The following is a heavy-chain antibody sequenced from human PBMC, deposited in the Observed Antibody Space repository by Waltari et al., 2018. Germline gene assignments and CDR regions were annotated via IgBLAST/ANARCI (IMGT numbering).Heavy chain of an antibody. CDR3: VTGLTTVTAKDYFDH. V-gene: IGHV3-7*01. Sequence: EVQLVESGGGSVQPGGSLRLSCAASGMTFSNYWMNWVRRAPGTGLEWGANIKQDGSEKNDVDSVEGRFSISRDNAQNSLYVQMNSLRAEDTAIYYCVTGLTTVTAKDYFDHWGQGALVTVS. CDR1: GMTFSNYW. J-gene: IGHJ4*02. CDR2: IKQDGSEK. D-gene: IGHD4-17*01.